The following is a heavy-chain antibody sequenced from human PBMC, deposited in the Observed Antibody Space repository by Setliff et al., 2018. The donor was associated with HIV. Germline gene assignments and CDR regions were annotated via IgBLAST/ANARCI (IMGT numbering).Heavy chain of an antibody. CDR2: MSAYSGDT. Sequence: ASVKVSCKASGYTFTAYGITWVRQAPGQGLEWMGWMSAYSGDTKYAQKIQGRVNMTRDTSTDTAYVKLRSLRFEDKALYYCGRGYYYDKTGYGTFDIWGQGTVVTVSS. V-gene: IGHV1-18*04. CDR1: GYTFTAYG. CDR3: GRGYYYDKTGYGTFDI. J-gene: IGHJ3*02. D-gene: IGHD5-12*01.